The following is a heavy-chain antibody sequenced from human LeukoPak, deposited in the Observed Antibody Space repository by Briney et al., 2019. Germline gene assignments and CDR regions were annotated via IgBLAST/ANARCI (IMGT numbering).Heavy chain of an antibody. CDR3: ARSPWGWFDP. CDR1: GGSISSYY. CDR2: IYYSGST. V-gene: IGHV4-59*01. Sequence: PSETLSPTCTVSGGSISSYYWSWIRQPPGKGLEWIGYIYYSGSTNYNPSLKSRVTISVDTSKNQFSLKLSSVTAADTAVYYCARSPWGWFDPWGQGTLVTVSS. D-gene: IGHD3-16*01. J-gene: IGHJ5*02.